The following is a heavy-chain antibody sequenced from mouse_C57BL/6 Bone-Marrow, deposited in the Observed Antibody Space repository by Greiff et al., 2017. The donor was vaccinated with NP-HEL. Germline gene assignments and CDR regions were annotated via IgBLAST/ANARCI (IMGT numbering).Heavy chain of an antibody. CDR2: ISSGGSYT. Sequence: DVQLVESGGDLVKPGGSLKLSCAASGFTFSSYGMSWVRQTPDKRLEWVATISSGGSYTYYPDSVKGRFTISRDNAKNTLYLQMSSLKSEDTAMYYCARHIWDYWGQGTTLTVSS. J-gene: IGHJ2*01. CDR1: GFTFSSYG. CDR3: ARHIWDY. V-gene: IGHV5-6*01.